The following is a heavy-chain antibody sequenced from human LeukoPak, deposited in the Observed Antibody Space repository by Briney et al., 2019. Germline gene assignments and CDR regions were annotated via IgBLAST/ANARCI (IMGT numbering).Heavy chain of an antibody. CDR2: IIPIFGTA. CDR1: GGTFSSYA. Sequence: ASEKVSCKASGGTFSSYAISWVRQAPGQGLEWMGRIIPIFGTANYAQKFQGRVTITTDESTSTAYMELSSLRSEDTAVYYCARTLYDSSGYYYGYEGFWGQGTLVTVSS. D-gene: IGHD3-22*01. CDR3: ARTLYDSSGYYYGYEGF. J-gene: IGHJ4*02. V-gene: IGHV1-69*05.